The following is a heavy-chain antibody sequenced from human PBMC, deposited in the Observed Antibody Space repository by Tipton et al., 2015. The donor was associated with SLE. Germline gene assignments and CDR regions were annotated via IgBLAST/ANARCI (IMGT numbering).Heavy chain of an antibody. Sequence: TLSLTCTVSGGSISSYYWSWIRQTPGKGLEWIGYIYYSGSTNYNPSLKSRVTISVDTSKNQFSLKLSSVTAADTAVYYCAGLNWNPVEEAGDYYYYMDVWGKGTTVTVSS. CDR3: AGLNWNPVEEAGDYYYYMDV. D-gene: IGHD1-1*01. V-gene: IGHV4-59*01. J-gene: IGHJ6*03. CDR1: GGSISSYY. CDR2: IYYSGST.